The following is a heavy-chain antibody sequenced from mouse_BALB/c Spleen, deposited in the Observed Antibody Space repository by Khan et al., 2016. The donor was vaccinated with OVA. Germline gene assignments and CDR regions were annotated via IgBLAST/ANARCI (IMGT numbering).Heavy chain of an antibody. V-gene: IGHV2-9*02. D-gene: IGHD2-3*01. Sequence: VQLVESGPGLVAPSQSLSITCTVSGFSLTSYGIHWVRQPPGKGLEWLGVIWAGGSTNYNSALMSRLSISQDNSKSHVFLKMHSLQTDDTAMYYCARGDGYYEDAMDYWGQGTSVTVSS. CDR3: ARGDGYYEDAMDY. CDR1: GFSLTSYG. CDR2: IWAGGST. J-gene: IGHJ4*01.